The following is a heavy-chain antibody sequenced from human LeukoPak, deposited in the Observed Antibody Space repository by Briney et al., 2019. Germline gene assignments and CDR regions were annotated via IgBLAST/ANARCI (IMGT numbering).Heavy chain of an antibody. CDR1: GYSISSGYY. CDR2: IYHSGST. Sequence: KPSETLSLTCTVSGYSISSGYYWGWIRQPPGKGLEWIGSIYHSGSTCYNPSLKSRVTISVDTSKNQFSLKLSSVTAADTAVYYCARAVSDYDILTGYYIEGRYYFDYWGQGTLVTVSS. CDR3: ARAVSDYDILTGYYIEGRYYFDY. V-gene: IGHV4-38-2*02. D-gene: IGHD3-9*01. J-gene: IGHJ4*02.